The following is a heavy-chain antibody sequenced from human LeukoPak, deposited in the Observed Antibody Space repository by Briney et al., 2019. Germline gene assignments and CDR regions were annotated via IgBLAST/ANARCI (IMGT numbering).Heavy chain of an antibody. CDR2: INPNSGGT. D-gene: IGHD3-22*01. V-gene: IGHV1-2*02. J-gene: IGHJ4*02. Sequence: ASVKVSCKASGYTFTDYYMHWVRQAPGQGLEWMGWINPNSGGTNYAQKFQGRVTMTRDTSISTAYMELSRLRSDDTAVYYCARGRYYSDGRYPLHYWGQGTLVTVSS. CDR3: ARGRYYSDGRYPLHY. CDR1: GYTFTDYY.